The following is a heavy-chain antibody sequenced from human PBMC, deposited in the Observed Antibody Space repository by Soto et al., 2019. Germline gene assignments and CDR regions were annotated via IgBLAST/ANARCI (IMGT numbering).Heavy chain of an antibody. Sequence: ASVKVSCKASGYTFTSYAMHWVRQAPGQRLEWMGWINAGNGNTKYSQKFQGRVTITRDTSASTAYMELSSLRSEDTAVYYCARSIVVVTAADYWGQGILVTVSS. CDR2: INAGNGNT. CDR3: ARSIVVVTAADY. V-gene: IGHV1-3*01. J-gene: IGHJ4*02. CDR1: GYTFTSYA. D-gene: IGHD2-21*02.